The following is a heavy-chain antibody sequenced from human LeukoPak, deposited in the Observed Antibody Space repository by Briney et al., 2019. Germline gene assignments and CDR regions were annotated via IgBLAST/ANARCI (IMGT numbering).Heavy chain of an antibody. D-gene: IGHD2-2*01. V-gene: IGHV4-4*07. Sequence: PSETLSLTCTVSGGSISSYYWSWIRQPAGKGLEWIGRIYTSGSTNYNPSLKSRVTMSVDTSKNQFSLKLSSVTAADTAVYYCARDKRKVVVPAATPYGDWFDPWGQGTLVTVSS. CDR3: ARDKRKVVVPAATPYGDWFDP. CDR1: GGSISSYY. J-gene: IGHJ5*02. CDR2: IYTSGST.